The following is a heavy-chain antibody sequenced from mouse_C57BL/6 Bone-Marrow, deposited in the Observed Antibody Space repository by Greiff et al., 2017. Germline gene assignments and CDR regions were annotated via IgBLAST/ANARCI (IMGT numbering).Heavy chain of an antibody. CDR3: ARGYDYDYAMDY. Sequence: VQLQQSGPELVKPGASVTLSCKASGYSFTDYNMNWVKQSNGKSLEWIGVINPNYGTTSYNQKFKGKATLTVDQSSSTAYMQLSSLTSEDSAVYYCARGYDYDYAMDYWGQGTSVTVSS. J-gene: IGHJ4*01. D-gene: IGHD2-4*01. CDR2: INPNYGTT. CDR1: GYSFTDYN. V-gene: IGHV1-39*01.